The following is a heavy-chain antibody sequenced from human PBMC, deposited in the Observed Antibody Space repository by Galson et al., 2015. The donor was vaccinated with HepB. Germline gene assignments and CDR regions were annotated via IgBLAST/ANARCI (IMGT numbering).Heavy chain of an antibody. CDR3: AKELAAAGTYYYYYGMDV. CDR2: ISWNSGSI. Sequence: SLRLSCAASGFTFDDYAMLWVRQAPGKGLEWVSGISWNSGSIGYADSVKGRFTISRDNAKNSLYLQMNSLRAEDTALYYCAKELAAAGTYYYYYGMDVWGQGTTVTVSS. D-gene: IGHD6-13*01. J-gene: IGHJ6*02. V-gene: IGHV3-9*01. CDR1: GFTFDDYA.